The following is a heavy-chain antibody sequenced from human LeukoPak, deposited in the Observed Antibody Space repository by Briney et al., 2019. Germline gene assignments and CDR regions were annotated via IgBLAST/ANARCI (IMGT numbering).Heavy chain of an antibody. Sequence: GESLKISCKGSGYSYTSYWIIWVRQMPGKALEWMGRIDPSDSYTNYSPSFQGHVTISADESISTAYLQWSSLKASDTAMYYCARYYDILTGYYGYYYYGMDVWGQGTTVTVSS. D-gene: IGHD3-9*01. CDR1: GYSYTSYW. J-gene: IGHJ6*02. CDR3: ARYYDILTGYYGYYYYGMDV. CDR2: IDPSDSYT. V-gene: IGHV5-10-1*01.